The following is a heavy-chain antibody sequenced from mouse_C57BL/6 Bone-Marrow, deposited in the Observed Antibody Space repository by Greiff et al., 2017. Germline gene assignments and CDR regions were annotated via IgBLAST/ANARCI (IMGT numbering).Heavy chain of an antibody. Sequence: VQLQQSGAELVRPGTSVKVSCKASGYAFTNYLIEWVKQRPGQGLEWIGVINPGSGGTNYNEKFKGKATLTADKSSSTAYMKLSSLTSEDSAVYFCARGGGYYPLFDYWGQGTTLTVSS. J-gene: IGHJ2*01. V-gene: IGHV1-54*01. CDR3: ARGGGYYPLFDY. D-gene: IGHD2-3*01. CDR2: INPGSGGT. CDR1: GYAFTNYL.